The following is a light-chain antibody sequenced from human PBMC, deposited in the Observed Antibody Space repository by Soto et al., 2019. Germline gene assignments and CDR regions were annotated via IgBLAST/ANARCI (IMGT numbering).Light chain of an antibody. J-gene: IGLJ2*01. V-gene: IGLV1-40*01. CDR1: SSNIGAGYD. Sequence: QSVLTQPPSGSGAPGQRGTISRTGSSSNIGAGYDVLWYQQLPGTAPKLRIYGNSNRPSGVPDRFSGSKSGTSASLATTGLQADEEADYYGQSYDSSLSGSVVFGAGTKLTV. CDR2: GNS. CDR3: QSYDSSLSGSVV.